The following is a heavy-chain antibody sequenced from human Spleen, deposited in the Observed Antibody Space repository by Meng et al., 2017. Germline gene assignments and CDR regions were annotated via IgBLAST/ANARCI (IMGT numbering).Heavy chain of an antibody. CDR2: INAGNGNT. CDR1: GYIFTDYA. Sequence: QVHLVQSGAEVKKPGASVKVSCKASGYIFTDYAMYWVRQAPGQRLEWMGWINAGNGNTKYSQKFQARVSITRDTSATTAYMELRRLRSEDTGVYYCARGTPGRRYADYWGQGTLVTVSS. D-gene: IGHD3-10*01. V-gene: IGHV1-3*01. CDR3: ARGTPGRRYADY. J-gene: IGHJ4*02.